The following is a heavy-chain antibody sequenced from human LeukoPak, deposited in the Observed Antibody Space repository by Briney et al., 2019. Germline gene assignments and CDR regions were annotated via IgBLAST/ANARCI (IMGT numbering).Heavy chain of an antibody. V-gene: IGHV4-59*01. CDR2: IYYSGST. J-gene: IGHJ3*02. CDR3: ARGGYYDKEAFDI. D-gene: IGHD3-22*01. Sequence: SETLSLTCTVSGGSISSYYWSWIRQPPGKGLEWIGYIYYSGSTYYNPSLKSRVTISVDTSKNQFSLKLSSVTAADTAVYYCARGGYYDKEAFDIWGQGTMVTVSS. CDR1: GGSISSYY.